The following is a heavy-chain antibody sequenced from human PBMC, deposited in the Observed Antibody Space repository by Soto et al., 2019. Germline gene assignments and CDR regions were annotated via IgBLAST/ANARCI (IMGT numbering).Heavy chain of an antibody. D-gene: IGHD3-3*01. CDR1: GGSFSGYS. V-gene: IGHV4-34*01. J-gene: IGHJ6*02. Sequence: LSLTCAVYGGSFSGYSWTWLRQPPGKGLEWIGEINHSGTTDYNPALKSRVTMSADTSRNQFSLRMTSVTAADTAVYYCARARFDSWSHIYYGLDVWGQGTTVTVSS. CDR2: INHSGTT. CDR3: ARARFDSWSHIYYGLDV.